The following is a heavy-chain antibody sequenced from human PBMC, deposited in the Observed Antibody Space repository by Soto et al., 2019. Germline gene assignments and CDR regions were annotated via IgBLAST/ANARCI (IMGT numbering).Heavy chain of an antibody. CDR1: KFAITSHV. CDR3: AKRTGDYYFYGLDA. Sequence: EVQMVESRGGLVKPGGSQRLSCKALKFAITSHVMTWVRQAPGKGLEWVSGISASGGSTFYADSVLGRFTISRDDTRNMVYLQMDSLRAHDTAVYYCAKRTGDYYFYGLDAWGQGTTVVVSS. J-gene: IGHJ6*02. V-gene: IGHV3-23*04. D-gene: IGHD7-27*01. CDR2: ISASGGST.